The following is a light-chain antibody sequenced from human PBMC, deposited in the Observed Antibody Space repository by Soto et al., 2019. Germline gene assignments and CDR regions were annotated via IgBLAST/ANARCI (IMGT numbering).Light chain of an antibody. CDR2: AVS. CDR1: SSDVGDHNS. V-gene: IGLV2-14*03. J-gene: IGLJ2*01. Sequence: QSALTQPASVSGSPGQSITISCTGTSSDVGDHNSVSWYQQQPGKAPKRMIYAVSNRPSGVSTRFSGSKSGNTASLTISGLQAEDEADYYCGSYTTSITVIFGGGTKLTVL. CDR3: GSYTTSITVI.